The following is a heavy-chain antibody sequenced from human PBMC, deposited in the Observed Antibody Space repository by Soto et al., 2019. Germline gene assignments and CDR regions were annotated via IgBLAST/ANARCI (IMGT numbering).Heavy chain of an antibody. D-gene: IGHD4-17*01. Sequence: QVQLVQSGAEVKKPGASVKVSCKASGYTFTSYDINWVRQATGQGLEWMGWMNPNSGNTGYAQKFQSRVHMTRDTTISTAYIELRSLKSEDTAVYYCARTRYGDNVDYWGQGTLVTVSS. CDR3: ARTRYGDNVDY. J-gene: IGHJ4*02. CDR1: GYTFTSYD. V-gene: IGHV1-8*01. CDR2: MNPNSGNT.